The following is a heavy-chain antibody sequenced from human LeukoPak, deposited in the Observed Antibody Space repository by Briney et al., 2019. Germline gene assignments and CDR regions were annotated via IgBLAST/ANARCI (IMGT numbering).Heavy chain of an antibody. CDR3: ATYTAADPYYYGMDV. CDR1: GGSISSSSYY. Sequence: PSETLSLTCTVSGGSISSSSYYWGWIRQPPGKGLEWIGSIYYSGSTYYNPSLKSRVTISVDTSKNQFSLKLSSVTAADTAVYYCATYTAADPYYYGMDVWGQGTTVTVSS. V-gene: IGHV4-39*01. J-gene: IGHJ6*02. CDR2: IYYSGST. D-gene: IGHD6-13*01.